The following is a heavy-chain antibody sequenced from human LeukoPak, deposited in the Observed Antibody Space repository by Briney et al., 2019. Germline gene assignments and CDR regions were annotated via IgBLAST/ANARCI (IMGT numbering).Heavy chain of an antibody. J-gene: IGHJ4*02. Sequence: GGSLRLSCAASGFTFSSYSMNWVRQAPGKGLEWVSYISSSSSTIYYADSVKGRFTISRDNAKNSLYLQMNSLRAEDTAVYYCANGLPSYYGSGSYYADYWGQGTLVTVSS. D-gene: IGHD3-10*01. V-gene: IGHV3-48*04. CDR1: GFTFSSYS. CDR2: ISSSSSTI. CDR3: ANGLPSYYGSGSYYADY.